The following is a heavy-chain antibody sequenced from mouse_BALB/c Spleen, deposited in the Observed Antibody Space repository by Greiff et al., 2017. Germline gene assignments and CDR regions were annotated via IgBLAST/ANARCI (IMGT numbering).Heavy chain of an antibody. D-gene: IGHD2-4*01. Sequence: DVKLQESGPSLVKPSQTLSLTCSVTGDSITSGYWNWIRKFPGNKLEYMGYISYSGSTYYNPSLKSRISITRDTSKNQYYLQLNSMTTEDTATYYCARNPMINYAMDYWGQGTSVTVSS. V-gene: IGHV3-8*02. CDR1: GDSITSGY. J-gene: IGHJ4*01. CDR2: ISYSGST. CDR3: ARNPMINYAMDY.